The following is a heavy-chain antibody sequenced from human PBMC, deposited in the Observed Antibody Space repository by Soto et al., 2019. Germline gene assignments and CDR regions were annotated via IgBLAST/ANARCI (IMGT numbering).Heavy chain of an antibody. J-gene: IGHJ4*02. Sequence: GGSLRLSCAASGYTFSDYYMSWIRQAPGKGLEWISYIDTSGTKIYYADSVKGRFTITRDNAKNSLYLEMDSLRDEDTAVYYCASHYDMWSGYLSPVDYWGQGTLVIVSS. CDR2: IDTSGTKI. CDR3: ASHYDMWSGYLSPVDY. V-gene: IGHV3-11*01. D-gene: IGHD3-3*01. CDR1: GYTFSDYY.